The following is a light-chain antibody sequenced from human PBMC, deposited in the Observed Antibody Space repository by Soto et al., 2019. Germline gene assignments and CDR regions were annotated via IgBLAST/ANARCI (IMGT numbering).Light chain of an antibody. CDR2: KAS. CDR1: QTISSW. CDR3: HHYNSYSEA. V-gene: IGKV1-5*03. Sequence: DIQMTQSPSTLSGSVGDRVTITCRASQTISSWLAWYQQKPGKAPKLLIYKASTLKSGVPSRFSGSGSGTEFTLTISSLQTDDFATYYCHHYNSYSEAFGQGTKVDLK. J-gene: IGKJ1*01.